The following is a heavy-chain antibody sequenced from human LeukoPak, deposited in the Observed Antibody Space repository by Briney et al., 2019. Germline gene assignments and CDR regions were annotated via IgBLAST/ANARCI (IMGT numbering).Heavy chain of an antibody. J-gene: IGHJ4*02. Sequence: GRSLRLSCAASGFTFSSYGMHWVRQAPGKGLEWVAVISYDGSNKYYADSVKGRFTISRDNSKNTLYLQMNSLRAEDTAVYYCARDVYRLWFDYWGQGTLVTVSS. V-gene: IGHV3-30*03. CDR2: ISYDGSNK. D-gene: IGHD5-18*01. CDR1: GFTFSSYG. CDR3: ARDVYRLWFDY.